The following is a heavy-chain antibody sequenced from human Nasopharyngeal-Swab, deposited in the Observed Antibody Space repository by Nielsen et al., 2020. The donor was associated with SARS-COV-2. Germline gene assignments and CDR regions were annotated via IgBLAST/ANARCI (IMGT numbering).Heavy chain of an antibody. V-gene: IGHV4-31*03. J-gene: IGHJ3*02. CDR2: INYSGST. Sequence: SETLSLTCTVSGGSISSGGYYWSWIRQHQGKGREGIGYINYSGSTNYNPSLKSRITIAVDTSKHQFSLKLSSVTAADTAVYYCATPRSSAYDFWTSYYAFDIWGQGTMVTVSS. CDR1: GGSISSGGYY. D-gene: IGHD3-3*01. CDR3: ATPRSSAYDFWTSYYAFDI.